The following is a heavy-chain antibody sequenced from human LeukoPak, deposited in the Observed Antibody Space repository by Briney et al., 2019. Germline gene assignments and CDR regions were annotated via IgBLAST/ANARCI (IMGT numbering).Heavy chain of an antibody. Sequence: GGSLRLSCAASGFTVSSNYMSWVRQAPGKGLEWVSVIYSGGSTYHADSVKGRFTISRDNSKNTLFLQMTSLRAEDTAVYFCAKGLESFNNYWDAFDLWGQGTTVIVSS. CDR2: IYSGGST. V-gene: IGHV3-53*01. CDR1: GFTVSSNY. CDR3: AKGLESFNNYWDAFDL. J-gene: IGHJ3*01. D-gene: IGHD5-24*01.